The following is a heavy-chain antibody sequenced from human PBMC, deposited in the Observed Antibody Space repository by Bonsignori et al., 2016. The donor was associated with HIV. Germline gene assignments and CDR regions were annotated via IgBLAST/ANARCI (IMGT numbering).Heavy chain of an antibody. J-gene: IGHJ6*03. D-gene: IGHD5-12*01. V-gene: IGHV3-11*01. CDR2: ISSSGGII. CDR3: ARGEYSGYDYFSYYYMDV. Sequence: WIRQPPGKGLEWVSYISSSGGIIYYADSVKGRFTISRDNAKNSLYLQMNSLRAEDTAVYYCARGEYSGYDYFSYYYMDVWGKGTTVTVSS.